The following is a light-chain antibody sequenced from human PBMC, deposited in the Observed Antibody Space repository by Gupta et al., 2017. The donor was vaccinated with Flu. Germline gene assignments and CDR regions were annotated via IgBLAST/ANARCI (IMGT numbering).Light chain of an antibody. V-gene: IGKV1D-12*01. CDR1: QSVLSW. J-gene: IGKJ4*01. Sequence: SSVSASVGDTVTITCRASQSVLSWLVWDKQKPGKAPKLLIHSISTLQTGVPPRFSGSGSDTDFTLTISSLQPEDFATYFCQQAHIYPLTFGGGTTVEI. CDR3: QQAHIYPLT. CDR2: SIS.